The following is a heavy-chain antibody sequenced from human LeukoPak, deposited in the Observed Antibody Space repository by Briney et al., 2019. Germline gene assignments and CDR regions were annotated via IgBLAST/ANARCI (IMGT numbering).Heavy chain of an antibody. J-gene: IGHJ4*02. CDR3: ARFYYDSSAYSYYFDY. CDR2: IIPIFGTA. D-gene: IGHD3-22*01. CDR1: GGTFSSYA. Sequence: SVKVSCKASGGTFSSYAISWVRQAPGQGLEWMGRIIPIFGTANYAQKFQGRVTITTDESTSTAYMELSSLRSEDTAVYYCARFYYDSSAYSYYFDYWGQGTLVTVS. V-gene: IGHV1-69*05.